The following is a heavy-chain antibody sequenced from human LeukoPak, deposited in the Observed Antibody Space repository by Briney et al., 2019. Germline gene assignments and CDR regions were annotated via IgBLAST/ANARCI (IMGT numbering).Heavy chain of an antibody. V-gene: IGHV1-69*13. D-gene: IGHD3-22*01. J-gene: IGHJ4*02. Sequence: SVKVSCKASGYTFTSYAMNWVRQAPGQGLEWMGGIIPIFGTANYAQKFQGRVTITADESTSTAYMELSSLRSEDTAVYYCARDPAPYSDLHKLDYWGQGTLVTVSS. CDR3: ARDPAPYSDLHKLDY. CDR1: GYTFTSYA. CDR2: IIPIFGTA.